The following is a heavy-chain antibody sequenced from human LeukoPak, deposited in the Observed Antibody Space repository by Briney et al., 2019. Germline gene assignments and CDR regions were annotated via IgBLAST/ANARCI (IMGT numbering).Heavy chain of an antibody. CDR3: SRLPWIAAAGGTFDY. V-gene: IGHV4-39*01. J-gene: IGHJ4*02. Sequence: SETLSLTCTVSGGSISSSSYYWGWIRQPPGKGLEWIGSIYYSGSTYYNPSLKSRVTISVDTSKNQFSLKLSSVTAADTAVYYCSRLPWIAAAGGTFDYWGQGTLVNVSS. CDR2: IYYSGST. CDR1: GGSISSSSYY. D-gene: IGHD6-13*01.